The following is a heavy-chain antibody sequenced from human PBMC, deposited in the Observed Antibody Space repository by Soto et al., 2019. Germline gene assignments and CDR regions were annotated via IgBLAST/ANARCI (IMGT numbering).Heavy chain of an antibody. D-gene: IGHD2-15*01. CDR3: SSPMNCSGGSCYFSYFDY. J-gene: IGHJ4*02. Sequence: QVQLVQSGAEVKKPGSSVKVSCKASGGTFSSYSISWVRQAPGQGLEWMGRIIPILGLANYAQKIQGRVTITADKSTSTVYKDLSSLRSEDTAVYYCSSPMNCSGGSCYFSYFDYWGQGTLVTVSS. CDR1: GGTFSSYS. V-gene: IGHV1-69*02. CDR2: IIPILGLA.